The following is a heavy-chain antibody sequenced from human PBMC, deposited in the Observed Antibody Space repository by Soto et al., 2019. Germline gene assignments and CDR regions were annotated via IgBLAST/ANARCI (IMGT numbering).Heavy chain of an antibody. Sequence: SETLSLTCTVSGVSISSSSYYWGWLRQPPGKGLEWIGSIYYSGSTYYNPSLKSRVTISVDTSKNQFSLKLSSVTAADTAVYYCARRGLGYCSGGSCYRDYWGHGTLVTVSS. J-gene: IGHJ4*01. CDR2: IYYSGST. CDR1: GVSISSSSYY. V-gene: IGHV4-39*01. D-gene: IGHD2-15*01. CDR3: ARRGLGYCSGGSCYRDY.